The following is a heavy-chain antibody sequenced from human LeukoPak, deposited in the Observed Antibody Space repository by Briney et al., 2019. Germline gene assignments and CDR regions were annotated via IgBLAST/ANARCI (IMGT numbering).Heavy chain of an antibody. J-gene: IGHJ3*02. V-gene: IGHV3-21*01. CDR3: ARDAGPDAFDI. CDR2: ISSSSSYI. CDR1: GFTFSSYS. Sequence: GGSLRLSCAASGFTFSSYSMNWVRQAPGKGLEWVSSISSSSSYIYYADSVKGRFTISRDNAKNSLYLQMNSLRAEDTAMYYCARDAGPDAFDIWGQGTMVTVSS.